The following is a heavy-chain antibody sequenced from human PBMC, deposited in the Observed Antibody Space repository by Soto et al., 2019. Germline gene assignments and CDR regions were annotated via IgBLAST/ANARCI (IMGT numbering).Heavy chain of an antibody. CDR2: IIPISGTA. CDR1: GGTFSSYA. CDR3: ESQGGSLYYYYGMDV. V-gene: IGHV1-69*12. D-gene: IGHD2-15*01. J-gene: IGHJ6*02. Sequence: QVQLVQCGAEVKKPGSSVKVPCKASGGTFSSYAISWVRQAPGPGLEWMGGIIPISGTANYAQKFQGRVTITADESTSTAYMELSSLRSEDTSVYYCESQGGSLYYYYGMDVWGQGTTVIVSS.